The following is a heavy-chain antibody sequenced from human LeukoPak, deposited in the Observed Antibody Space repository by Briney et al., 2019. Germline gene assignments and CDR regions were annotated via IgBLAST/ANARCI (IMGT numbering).Heavy chain of an antibody. CDR2: INPHSGGT. D-gene: IGHD3-10*01. Sequence: ASVKVSCKASGYTFTGYYIHRVRQAPGQGLEWMGWINPHSGGTSYAQNFQGRVTMTRDTSISTAYMDLSRLRSDDTAFYYCARDSNYYGSGSYYNSDYWGQGTLVTVSS. J-gene: IGHJ4*02. CDR1: GYTFTGYY. V-gene: IGHV1-2*02. CDR3: ARDSNYYGSGSYYNSDY.